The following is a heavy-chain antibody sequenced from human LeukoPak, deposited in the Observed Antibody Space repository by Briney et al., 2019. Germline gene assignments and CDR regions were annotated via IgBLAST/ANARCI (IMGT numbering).Heavy chain of an antibody. J-gene: IGHJ4*02. Sequence: SETLSLTCTVSGGSISSYYWSWIRQPPGKGLEWIGYIYYSGSTNYNPSLESRVTISVDTSKNQFSLKLSSVTAADTAVYYCARVGSRLRSGIDYWGQGTLVTVSS. CDR1: GGSISSYY. V-gene: IGHV4-59*01. CDR2: IYYSGST. D-gene: IGHD5-12*01. CDR3: ARVGSRLRSGIDY.